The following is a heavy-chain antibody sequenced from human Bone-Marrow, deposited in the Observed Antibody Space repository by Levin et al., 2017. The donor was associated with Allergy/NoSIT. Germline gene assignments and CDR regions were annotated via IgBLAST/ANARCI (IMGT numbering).Heavy chain of an antibody. J-gene: IGHJ4*02. CDR3: ARNGLTGESDF. Sequence: GESLKISCTGSGFVFGTFGMHWVRQIPGKGLEWVAVVWFDETNTYYADPVKGRFIISRDNSKNTMYLIMNNLRVEDTAVYYCARNGLTGESDFWGQGTLVIVSS. D-gene: IGHD4-17*01. CDR1: GFVFGTFG. V-gene: IGHV3-33*01. CDR2: VWFDETNT.